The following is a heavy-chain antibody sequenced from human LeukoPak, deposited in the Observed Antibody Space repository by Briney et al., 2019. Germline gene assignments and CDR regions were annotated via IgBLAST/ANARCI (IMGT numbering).Heavy chain of an antibody. CDR1: GGSISSGDYY. Sequence: PSETLSLTCTVSGGSISSGDYYWSWIRQPPGKRLEWIGYIYYSGSTNYNPSLKSRVTISVDTSKNQFSLKLSSVTAADTAVYYCASVRAVAGLDYWGQGTLVTVSS. V-gene: IGHV4-61*08. CDR3: ASVRAVAGLDY. J-gene: IGHJ4*02. D-gene: IGHD6-19*01. CDR2: IYYSGST.